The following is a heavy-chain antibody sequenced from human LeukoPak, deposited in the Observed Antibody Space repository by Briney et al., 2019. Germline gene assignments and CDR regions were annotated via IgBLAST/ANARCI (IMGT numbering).Heavy chain of an antibody. CDR2: IT. CDR1: GGSISSSSYY. CDR3: ACDDYSINEY. J-gene: IGHJ4*02. V-gene: IGHV4-39*07. D-gene: IGHD4-11*01. Sequence: SETMSLTCSVYGGSISSSSYYSGWSRQPPGKGLEWIGSITYYNPSLKSRVTISVDTSKNQFSLKLSSVTAADTAVYYCACDDYSINEYWGQGTLVTVSS.